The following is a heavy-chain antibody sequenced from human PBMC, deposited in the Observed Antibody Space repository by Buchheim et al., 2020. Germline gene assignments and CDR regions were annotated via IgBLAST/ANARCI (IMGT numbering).Heavy chain of an antibody. CDR2: ISGSGGST. Sequence: EVQLLESGGGLVQPGGSLRLSCAASGFTFSSYAMSWVRQAPGKGLEWVSAISGSGGSTYYADSVKGRFTISRDNSKNTLYLQMTSLRAEDTAVYYCAKGPETWIQLWLGSGNDYWGQGTL. D-gene: IGHD5-18*01. J-gene: IGHJ4*02. CDR1: GFTFSSYA. CDR3: AKGPETWIQLWLGSGNDY. V-gene: IGHV3-23*01.